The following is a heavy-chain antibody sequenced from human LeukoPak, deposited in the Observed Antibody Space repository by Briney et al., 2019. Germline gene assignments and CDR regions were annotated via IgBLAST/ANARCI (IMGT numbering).Heavy chain of an antibody. CDR1: GGSISSYY. CDR2: IYYSGST. Sequence: SETLSLTCTVSGGSISSYYWSWIRQPPGKGLEWIGYIYYSGSTNYNPSLKSRVTISVDTSKNQFSLKLSSVTAADTAMYFCARDPLSTNDFDIWGQGTMVTVSS. D-gene: IGHD1-1*01. CDR3: ARDPLSTNDFDI. V-gene: IGHV4-59*01. J-gene: IGHJ3*02.